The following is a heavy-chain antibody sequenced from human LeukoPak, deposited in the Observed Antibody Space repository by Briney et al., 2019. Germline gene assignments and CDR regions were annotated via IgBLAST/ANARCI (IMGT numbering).Heavy chain of an antibody. J-gene: IGHJ6*02. D-gene: IGHD3-10*01. CDR2: IWYDGSNK. V-gene: IGHV3-33*01. CDR1: GFTFSSYG. Sequence: HSGGSLRLSCAASGFTFSSYGMHWVRQAPGKGLEWVAVIWYDGSNKYYADSVKGRFTISRDNSKNTLYLQMNSLRAEDTAVYYCARDTFTMVRGVIRYYYGMDVWGQGTTVTVSS. CDR3: ARDTFTMVRGVIRYYYGMDV.